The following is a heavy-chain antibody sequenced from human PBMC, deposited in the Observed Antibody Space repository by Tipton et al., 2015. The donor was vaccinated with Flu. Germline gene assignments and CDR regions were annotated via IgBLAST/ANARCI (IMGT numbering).Heavy chain of an antibody. CDR3: ARSSTAGGPLRP. CDR2: IYTTGST. V-gene: IGHV4-61*02. J-gene: IGHJ5*02. CDR1: GASVSTGAYF. D-gene: IGHD2/OR15-2a*01. Sequence: TLSLICDVAGASVSTGAYFWTWIRQPAGKGLEWIGRIYTTGSTDYNPSLKSRVTISVDTSKNQFSLKLSSVTAADTAVYYCARSSTAGGPLRPWGQGTLVTVSS.